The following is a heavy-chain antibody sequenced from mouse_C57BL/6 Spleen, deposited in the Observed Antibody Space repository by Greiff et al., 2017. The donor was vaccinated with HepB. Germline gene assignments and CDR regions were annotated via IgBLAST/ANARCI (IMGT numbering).Heavy chain of an antibody. CDR3: ARRRGNYGAMDY. Sequence: VQLVESGAELVKPGASVKISCKASGYAFSSYWMNWVKQRPGKGLEWIGQIYPGDGDTNYNGKFKGKATLTADKSSSTAYMQLSSLTSEDSAVYFCARRRGNYGAMDYWGQGTSVTVSS. CDR1: GYAFSSYW. CDR2: IYPGDGDT. V-gene: IGHV1-80*01. J-gene: IGHJ4*01. D-gene: IGHD2-1*01.